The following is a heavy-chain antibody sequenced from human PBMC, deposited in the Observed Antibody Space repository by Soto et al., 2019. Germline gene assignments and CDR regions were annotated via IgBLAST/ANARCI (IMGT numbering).Heavy chain of an antibody. V-gene: IGHV3-43*01. J-gene: IGHJ6*02. Sequence: GGSLRLSCAASGFTFDDYTMHWVRQAPGKGLEWVSLISWDGGSTYYADSVKGRFTISRDKSKNTLYLQMNSLRTEDTASYYCAKDNEGSSGYYYYGMDVWGQGTTVTVSS. CDR2: ISWDGGST. CDR3: AKDNEGSSGYYYYGMDV. CDR1: GFTFDDYT.